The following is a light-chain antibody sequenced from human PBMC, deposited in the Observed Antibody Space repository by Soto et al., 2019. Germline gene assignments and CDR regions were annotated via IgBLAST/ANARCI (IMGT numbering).Light chain of an antibody. CDR1: QSIVY. CDR2: AAS. CDR3: QQSYSTPQT. J-gene: IGKJ1*01. V-gene: IGKV1-39*01. Sequence: DIQMTQSPSSLSASVGDRVSITCRASQSIVYLNWYQQKPGKAPKLLIYAASTLQIGVPSRFSGSGSGTDFTLTISSLQPEDFATYYCQQSYSTPQTFGQGTKVDIK.